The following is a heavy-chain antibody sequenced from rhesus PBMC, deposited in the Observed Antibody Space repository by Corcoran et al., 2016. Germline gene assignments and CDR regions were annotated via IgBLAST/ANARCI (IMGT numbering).Heavy chain of an antibody. CDR3: LRGPYTSPFDY. V-gene: IGHV4-80*01. J-gene: IGHJ4*01. CDR2: ISGNSERA. CDR1: GVSFSLYW. D-gene: IGHD6-13*01. Sequence: QLQLQESGPGLVKPSETLSLTCAVSGVSFSLYWCTWIRPPPGKGLECIGDISGNSERANDNPSPKSRVTISKYESNNQCSRRLTSVTAADTAVYYCLRGPYTSPFDYWGQGVLVTVSS.